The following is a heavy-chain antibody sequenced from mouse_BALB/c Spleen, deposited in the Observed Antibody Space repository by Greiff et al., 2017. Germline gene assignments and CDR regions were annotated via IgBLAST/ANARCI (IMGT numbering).Heavy chain of an antibody. J-gene: IGHJ2*01. CDR2: IRNKANGYTT. Sequence: EVQVVESGGGLVQPGGSLRLSCATSGFTFTDYYMSWVRQPPGKALEWLGFIRNKANGYTTEYSASVKGWFTISRDNSQSILYLQMNTLGAEDSATYYCARAYGSSPFDYWGQGTTLTVSA. V-gene: IGHV7-3*02. CDR1: GFTFTDYY. D-gene: IGHD1-1*01. CDR3: ARAYGSSPFDY.